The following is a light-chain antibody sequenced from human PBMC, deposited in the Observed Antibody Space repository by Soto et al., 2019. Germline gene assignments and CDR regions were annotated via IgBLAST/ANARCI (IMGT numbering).Light chain of an antibody. V-gene: IGLV1-40*01. CDR2: GNS. CDR3: QSYGSGLSVL. CDR1: SSNIGAGYD. J-gene: IGLJ2*01. Sequence: QSVLTQPPSVSGAPGQRVTISCTGSSSNIGAGYDVHWYQQLPGTAPKLLIYGNSNRPSGVPDRFSGSKSGTSASLAITGLQAEDEVDYYCQSYGSGLSVLFGGGTQLTVL.